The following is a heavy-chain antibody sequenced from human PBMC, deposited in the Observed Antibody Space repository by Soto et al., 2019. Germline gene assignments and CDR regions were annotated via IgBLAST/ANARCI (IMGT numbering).Heavy chain of an antibody. CDR3: ARDVSSDTTGFRGYDL. Sequence: GASVQVSCKASGGTVSSYAITWVRQAPGKGLEWMGVFIPIFVSAHYAPKFQGRITITADESTSTAYMGLSGLTSEDTAIYYCARDVSSDTTGFRGYDLWGQGTQVTVSS. CDR1: GGTVSSYA. CDR2: FIPIFVSA. J-gene: IGHJ4*02. V-gene: IGHV1-69*13. D-gene: IGHD3-10*01.